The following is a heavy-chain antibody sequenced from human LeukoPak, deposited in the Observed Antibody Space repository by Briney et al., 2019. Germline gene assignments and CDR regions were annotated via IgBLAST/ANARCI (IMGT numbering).Heavy chain of an antibody. CDR2: ISYGGSNK. CDR1: GFTFSSYA. CDR3: AKPGDILTGYFDY. J-gene: IGHJ4*02. Sequence: PGGSLRLSCAASGFTFSSYAMHWVRQAPGKGLEWVAVISYGGSNKYYADSVKGRFTISRDNSKNTLYLQMNSLRAEDTAVYYCAKPGDILTGYFDYWGQGTLVTVSS. D-gene: IGHD3-9*01. V-gene: IGHV3-30*18.